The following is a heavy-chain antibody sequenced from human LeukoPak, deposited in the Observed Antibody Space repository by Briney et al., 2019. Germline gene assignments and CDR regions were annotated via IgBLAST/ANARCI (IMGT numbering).Heavy chain of an antibody. D-gene: IGHD6-19*01. J-gene: IGHJ6*02. CDR3: VYTRGWTNFYYYGMTS. V-gene: IGHV4-59*12. CDR2: IHYSGTT. CDR1: GASISNDF. Sequence: SETLSLTCTVSGASISNDFWSWIRQPPGKGLEWIGYIHYSGTTNYNPSLESRVTMFSDTSKNQFSLKLRSVTAADTAVYYCVYTRGWTNFYYYGMTSGAKGPRSPSP.